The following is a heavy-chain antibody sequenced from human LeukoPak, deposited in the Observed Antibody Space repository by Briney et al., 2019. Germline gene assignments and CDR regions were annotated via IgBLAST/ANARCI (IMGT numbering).Heavy chain of an antibody. CDR2: IWYDGSNK. D-gene: IGHD3-10*01. CDR3: AKGFGELSYSFDY. CDR1: GFTFSSYG. V-gene: IGHV3-33*06. Sequence: PGRSLRLSCAASGFTFSSYGMHWVRQAPGKGLEWVAVIWYDGSNKYYADSVKGRFTISRDNSKNTLYLQMNSLRAEDTAVYYCAKGFGELSYSFDYWGQGTLVTVSS. J-gene: IGHJ4*02.